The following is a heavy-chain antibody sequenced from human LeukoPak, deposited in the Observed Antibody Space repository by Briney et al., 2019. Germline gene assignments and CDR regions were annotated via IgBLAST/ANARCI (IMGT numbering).Heavy chain of an antibody. CDR2: IIPIFGTA. CDR3: ATVIWVPAALDY. CDR1: GGTFSSYA. J-gene: IGHJ4*02. Sequence: SVKVSCKASGGTFSSYAISWVRQAPGQGLEWMGGIIPIFGTANYAQKFQGRVTITADKSTSTAYMELSSLRSGDTAVYYCATVIWVPAALDYWGQGTLVTVSS. V-gene: IGHV1-69*06. D-gene: IGHD2-2*01.